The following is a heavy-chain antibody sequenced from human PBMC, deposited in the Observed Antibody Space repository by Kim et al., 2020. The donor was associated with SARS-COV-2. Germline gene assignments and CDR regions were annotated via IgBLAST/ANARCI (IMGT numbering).Heavy chain of an antibody. Sequence: TANYAQKFQGRVTITADESTSTAYMELSSLRSEDTAVYYCAGAHNDYGDSWGQGTLVTVSS. CDR2: TA. V-gene: IGHV1-69*01. D-gene: IGHD2-8*01. J-gene: IGHJ4*02. CDR3: AGAHNDYGDS.